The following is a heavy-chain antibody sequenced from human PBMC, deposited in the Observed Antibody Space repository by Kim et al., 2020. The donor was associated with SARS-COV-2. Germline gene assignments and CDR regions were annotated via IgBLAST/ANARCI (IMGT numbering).Heavy chain of an antibody. D-gene: IGHD6-13*01. V-gene: IGHV3-21*01. CDR3: ARGKGAAGTGLFDT. J-gene: IGHJ5*02. CDR2: ISSSSSYI. CDR1: GFTFSSYS. Sequence: GGSLRLSCAASGFTFSSYSMNWVRQAPGKGLEWVSSISSSSSYIYYADSVKGRFTISRDNAKNSLYLQMNSLRAEDTAVYYCARGKGAAGTGLFDTWGQGTLVTVSS.